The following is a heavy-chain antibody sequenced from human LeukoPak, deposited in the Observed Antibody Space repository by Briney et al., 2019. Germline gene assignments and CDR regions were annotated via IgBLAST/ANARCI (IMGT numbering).Heavy chain of an antibody. J-gene: IGHJ4*02. D-gene: IGHD1-26*01. CDR3: ATATRSSNVYFDY. CDR2: INHSGST. CDR1: GGSFSGYY. V-gene: IGHV4-34*01. Sequence: SETLSLTCAVYGGSFSGYYWSWIRQPPGNGLEWIGEINHSGSTNYNPSLKSRVTISVDTSKNQFSLKLSSVTAADTAVYYCATATRSSNVYFDYWGQGTLVTVSS.